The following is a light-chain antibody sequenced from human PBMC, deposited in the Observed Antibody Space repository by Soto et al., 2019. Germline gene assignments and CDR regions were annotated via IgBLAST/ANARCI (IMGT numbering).Light chain of an antibody. CDR2: EVS. J-gene: IGLJ7*01. CDR1: SSDVGSYNL. Sequence: QSALTQPASVSGSPGQSITISCTGTSSDVGSYNLVSWYQQHPTKAPKLMIYEVSKRPSGVSNRFSGSKSDNTASLTISGLQAEDEADYYCCSYAGSSSLAVFGGGTQLTVL. V-gene: IGLV2-23*02. CDR3: CSYAGSSSLAV.